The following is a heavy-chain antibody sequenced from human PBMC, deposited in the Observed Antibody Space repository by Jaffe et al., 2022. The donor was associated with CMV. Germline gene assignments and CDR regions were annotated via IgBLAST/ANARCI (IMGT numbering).Heavy chain of an antibody. J-gene: IGHJ4*02. D-gene: IGHD6-6*01. CDR1: GFTFSDFA. V-gene: IGHV3-73*02. CDR2: IKTKTNNYAT. Sequence: EVQVVESGGGLVQPGGSLKLSCVASGFTFSDFAVHWVRQASGKGLEWVGRIKTKTNNYATTLAASLQGRFTLSRDDSQNTAYLQMNSLKTEDTAMYYCTTYPIPSRPEACWGQGTLVTVSS. CDR3: TTYPIPSRPEAC.